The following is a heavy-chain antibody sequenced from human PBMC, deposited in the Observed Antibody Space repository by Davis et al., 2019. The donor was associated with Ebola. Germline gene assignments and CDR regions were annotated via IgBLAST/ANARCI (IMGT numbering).Heavy chain of an antibody. V-gene: IGHV3-74*01. CDR3: ARGGAVAPD. CDR1: GSTLSDAW. D-gene: IGHD4-23*01. Sequence: GESLKISCAASGSTLSDAWMNWLPHAPAQGLEWVARINNDGTSTNYTDVVRGRFTVSRDNAKNTLYLQMNSLRVEHTAVYFGARGGAVAPDWGPGTMVTVSS. CDR2: INNDGTST. J-gene: IGHJ4*02.